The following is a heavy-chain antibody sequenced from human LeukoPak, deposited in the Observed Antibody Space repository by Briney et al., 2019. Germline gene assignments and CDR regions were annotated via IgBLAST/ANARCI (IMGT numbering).Heavy chain of an antibody. V-gene: IGHV6-1*01. J-gene: IGHJ4*02. CDR2: TYYRSKWYT. CDR1: GDSVSSNSAA. CDR3: ARGGGAMDY. Sequence: SQTLSLTCAISGDSVSSNSAAWNWIRQSPSRGLEWLGRTYYRSKWYTDYAESVKSRIIVNPDTFKNQFSLQLNSVTPDDTAVYYCARGGGAMDYWGQGTLVTVSS. D-gene: IGHD3-16*01.